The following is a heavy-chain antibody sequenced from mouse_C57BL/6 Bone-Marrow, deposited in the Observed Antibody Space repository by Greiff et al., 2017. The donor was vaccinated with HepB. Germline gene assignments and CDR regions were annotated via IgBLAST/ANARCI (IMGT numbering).Heavy chain of an antibody. V-gene: IGHV3-6*01. CDR1: GYSITSGYY. CDR3: ASSYDYDSWFAY. D-gene: IGHD2-4*01. CDR2: ISYDGSN. Sequence: VQLKESGPGLVKPSQSLSLTCSVTGYSITSGYYWNWIRQFPGNKLEWMGYISYDGSNNYNPSLKNRISITRDTSKNQFFLKLNSVTTEDTATYYCASSYDYDSWFAYWGQGTLVTVSA. J-gene: IGHJ3*01.